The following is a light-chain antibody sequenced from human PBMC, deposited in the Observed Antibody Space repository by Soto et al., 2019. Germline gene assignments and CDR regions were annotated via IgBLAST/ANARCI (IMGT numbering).Light chain of an antibody. J-gene: IGKJ4*01. CDR2: GVS. CDR3: QQRRNWLLS. V-gene: IGKV3-11*01. CDR1: QSVRSY. Sequence: EVLLTQSPATLSLSPGESATLSCRASQSVRSYLAWYQQKPGQAPRLLIYGVSNRATGIPARFSGSGSGTDFTLTISSLEPEDFAVYYCQQRRNWLLSFGGGTKVDIK.